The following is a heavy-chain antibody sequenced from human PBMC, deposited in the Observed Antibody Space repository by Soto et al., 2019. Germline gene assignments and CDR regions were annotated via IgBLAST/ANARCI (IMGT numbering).Heavy chain of an antibody. CDR3: ARGIAARPVYYYYGMDV. V-gene: IGHV4-31*03. D-gene: IGHD6-6*01. J-gene: IGHJ6*02. Sequence: SETLSLTCTVSGGSISSGGYYWSWIRQHPGKGLEWTGYIYYSGSTYYNPSLKSRVTISVDTSKNQFSLKLSSVTAADTAVYYCARGIAARPVYYYYGMDVWGQGTTVTVSS. CDR2: IYYSGST. CDR1: GGSISSGGYY.